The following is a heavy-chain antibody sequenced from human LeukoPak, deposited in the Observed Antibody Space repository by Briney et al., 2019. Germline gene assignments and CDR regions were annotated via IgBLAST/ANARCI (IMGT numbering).Heavy chain of an antibody. CDR2: IRSDGSNK. CDR1: GFSFSSYG. J-gene: IGHJ6*03. V-gene: IGHV3-30*02. D-gene: IGHD3-10*01. CDR3: ARDFATWFGESYLAYYMDV. Sequence: TGGSLRLSCAGSGFSFSSYGMHWVRQAPGKGLEWMAFIRSDGSNKYYADSVKGRFTISRDNSKNTLYLQMNSLRAEDTAVYYCARDFATWFGESYLAYYMDVWGKGTTVTISS.